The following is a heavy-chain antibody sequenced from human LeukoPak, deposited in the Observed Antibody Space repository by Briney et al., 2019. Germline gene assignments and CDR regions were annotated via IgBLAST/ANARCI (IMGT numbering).Heavy chain of an antibody. V-gene: IGHV1-8*01. Sequence: ASAKVSCKASGYTFTSYDINWVRQATGQGLEWMVWMNPNSGNTGYAQKFQGRVTMTRNTSISTAYMELSSLRSEDTAVYYCARDHLPHCSSTSCYTHYYGMDVWGQGTTVTVSS. D-gene: IGHD2-2*02. CDR3: ARDHLPHCSSTSCYTHYYGMDV. CDR2: MNPNSGNT. CDR1: GYTFTSYD. J-gene: IGHJ6*02.